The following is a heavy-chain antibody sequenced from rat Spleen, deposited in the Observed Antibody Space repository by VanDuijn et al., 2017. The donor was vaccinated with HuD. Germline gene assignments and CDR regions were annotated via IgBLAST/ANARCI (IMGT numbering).Heavy chain of an antibody. Sequence: EVQLVESGGGLVQPGRSLKISCVASGFTFNKFWMTWIRQVPGKGLEWVASITNAAGSTYYPDSVKGRFTISRDNAKSTLYLQMNSLRSEDTATYYCTGPFDYWGQGVMVTVSS. CDR2: ITNAAGST. V-gene: IGHV5-31*01. CDR3: TGPFDY. CDR1: GFTFNKFW. J-gene: IGHJ2*01.